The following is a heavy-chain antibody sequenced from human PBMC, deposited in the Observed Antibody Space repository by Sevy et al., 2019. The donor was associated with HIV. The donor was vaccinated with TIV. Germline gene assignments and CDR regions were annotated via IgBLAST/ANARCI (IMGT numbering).Heavy chain of an antibody. CDR3: TRGGCTPTRCYLMDV. Sequence: GGSLRLSCAASGFTFSSYSMNWVRQAPGKGLEWVSSISSSSSYIYYADSVKGRFTISRDNANNSLYLQMNSLRAEDTALYYCTRGGCTPTRCYLMDVRGKGTTVTVSS. CDR2: ISSSSSYI. CDR1: GFTFSSYS. V-gene: IGHV3-21*06. J-gene: IGHJ6*03. D-gene: IGHD2-15*01.